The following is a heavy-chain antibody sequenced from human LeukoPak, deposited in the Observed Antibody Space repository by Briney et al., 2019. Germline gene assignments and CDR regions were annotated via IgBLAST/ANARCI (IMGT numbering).Heavy chain of an antibody. D-gene: IGHD6-13*01. CDR1: GGSISSGGYY. Sequence: SETLSLTCTVSGGSISSGGYYWSWIRQHPGMGLEWIGYIYYSGSTYYNPSLKSRVTISVDTSKNQFSLKLSSVTAADAAVYYCARARYSSSWYSFDYFDYWGQGTLVTVSS. CDR3: ARARYSSSWYSFDYFDY. V-gene: IGHV4-31*03. CDR2: IYYSGST. J-gene: IGHJ4*02.